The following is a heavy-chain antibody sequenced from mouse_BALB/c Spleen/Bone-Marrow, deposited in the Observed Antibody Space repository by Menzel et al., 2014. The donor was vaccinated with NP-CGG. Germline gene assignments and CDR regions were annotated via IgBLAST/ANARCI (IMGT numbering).Heavy chain of an antibody. J-gene: IGHJ4*01. V-gene: IGHV5-6-3*01. Sequence: EVQLVESGGGLVQPGGSLKLSSAASGFTFSSYGMSWVRQTPDKRLELVATINSNGGSTYYPDSVKGRFTISRDNAKNTLYLQMSSLKSEDTAMYYCARIWAYYAMDYWGQGTSVTVSS. CDR2: INSNGGST. CDR1: GFTFSSYG. D-gene: IGHD4-1*01. CDR3: ARIWAYYAMDY.